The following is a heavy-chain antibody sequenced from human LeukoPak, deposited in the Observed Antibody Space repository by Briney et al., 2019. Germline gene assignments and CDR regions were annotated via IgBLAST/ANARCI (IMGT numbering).Heavy chain of an antibody. D-gene: IGHD2-2*01. CDR3: ARHGPDCSSTSCYPNDAFDI. CDR1: GGSISSYY. Sequence: SETLSLTCTVSGGSISSYYWSWVRQPPGKGLEWIGYIYTSGSTNYNPSLKSRVTISVDTSKNQFSLKLSSVTAADTAVYYCARHGPDCSSTSCYPNDAFDIWGQGTMVTVSS. J-gene: IGHJ3*02. V-gene: IGHV4-4*09. CDR2: IYTSGST.